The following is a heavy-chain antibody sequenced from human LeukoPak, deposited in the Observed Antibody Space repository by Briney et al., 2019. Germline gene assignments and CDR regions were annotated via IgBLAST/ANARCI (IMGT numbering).Heavy chain of an antibody. J-gene: IGHJ6*02. CDR2: INAGNGNT. CDR1: GYTFTSYA. CDR3: ASPNGGNFDDYYYYYGMDV. D-gene: IGHD4-23*01. V-gene: IGHV1-3*01. Sequence: EASVKVSCKASGYTFTSYAMHWVRQAPGQRLEWMGWINAGNGNTKYSQKFQGRVTITRDTSASTAYMELSSLRSEDTAVYYCASPNGGNFDDYYYYYGMDVWGQGTTVTVSS.